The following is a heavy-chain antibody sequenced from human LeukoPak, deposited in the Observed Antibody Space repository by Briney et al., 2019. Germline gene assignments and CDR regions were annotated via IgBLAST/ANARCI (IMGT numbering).Heavy chain of an antibody. D-gene: IGHD5-18*01. CDR2: ISYDGSNK. J-gene: IGHJ4*02. CDR1: GFTFRSYA. CDR3: ARTYIRGYSYGVLGY. Sequence: GGSRRLSCAASGFTFRSYAMHWVRKAPGKGLEGVAVISYDGSNKYYADSVKGRFTISRDNSKNTLYLQMNSLRAEDTAVYYCARTYIRGYSYGVLGYWGQGTLVTVSS. V-gene: IGHV3-30*04.